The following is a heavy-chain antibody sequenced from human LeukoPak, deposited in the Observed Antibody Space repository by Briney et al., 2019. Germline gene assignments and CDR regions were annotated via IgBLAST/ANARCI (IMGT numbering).Heavy chain of an antibody. CDR2: IYYSGST. CDR3: TRVCLGGSGWYPFDY. V-gene: IGHV4-59*01. J-gene: IGHJ4*02. D-gene: IGHD6-19*01. CDR1: GGSISSYY. Sequence: PSETLSLTCTVSGGSISSYYWSWIRQPPGKGLEWIGYIYYSGSTNYNPSLKSRVTISVDTSKNQFSLKLSSVTAADTAVYYCTRVCLGGSGWYPFDYWGQGTLVTVSP.